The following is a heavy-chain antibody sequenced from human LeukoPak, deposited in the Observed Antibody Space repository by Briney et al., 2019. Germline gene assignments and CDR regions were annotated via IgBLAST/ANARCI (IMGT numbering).Heavy chain of an antibody. CDR2: IKQDGSEK. CDR3: ARAVGNSGIDY. J-gene: IGHJ4*02. Sequence: GGSLRLSCEASRFTFSSYWMTWVRQAPGKGLEWVAIIKQDGSEKYYGDSVRGRFTISRDNAKNSLYLQMSGLRAEDTAIYYCARAVGNSGIDYWGRGTLVTASS. CDR1: RFTFSSYW. V-gene: IGHV3-7*04. D-gene: IGHD4-23*01.